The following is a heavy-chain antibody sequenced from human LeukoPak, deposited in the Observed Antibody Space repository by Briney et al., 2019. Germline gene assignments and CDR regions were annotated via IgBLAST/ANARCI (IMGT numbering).Heavy chain of an antibody. J-gene: IGHJ4*02. V-gene: IGHV3-21*01. CDR2: ISYI. CDR3: ARGLIVGGLSGYDYFDY. Sequence: GGSLRLSCAASGFTFSSNAMNWVRQAPGKGLEWVSSISYIYYADSVKGRFTISRDNAKNSLYLQMNSLRAEDTAVYYCARGLIVGGLSGYDYFDYGGQGTLVTVSS. CDR1: GFTFSSNA. D-gene: IGHD1-26*01.